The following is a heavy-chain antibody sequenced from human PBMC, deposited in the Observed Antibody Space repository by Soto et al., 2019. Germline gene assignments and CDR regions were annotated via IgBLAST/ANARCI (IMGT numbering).Heavy chain of an antibody. D-gene: IGHD6-13*01. CDR3: TTKGHIAAAGKIIDY. CDR2: IRSKANSYAT. V-gene: IGHV3-73*01. Sequence: GGSLRLSCAASGFTFSGSAMHWVRQASGKGLEWVGRIRSKANSYATAYAASVKGRFTISRDDSKNTAYLQMNSLKTEDTAVYYCTTKGHIAAAGKIIDYWGQGTLVTVSS. J-gene: IGHJ4*02. CDR1: GFTFSGSA.